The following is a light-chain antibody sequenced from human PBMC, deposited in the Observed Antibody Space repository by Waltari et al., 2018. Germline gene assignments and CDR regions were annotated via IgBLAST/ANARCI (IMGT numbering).Light chain of an antibody. Sequence: VISMTQSPSFLSASRGDRVTISCRVSQGISTSLAWYQQKPGKAPDLLIHAASTLQTGVSSRFRGSGPGTDFTLTISGLQSEDVATYYCQQYYTFPYTFGQGTKLEIK. V-gene: IGKV1D-8*01. CDR3: QQYYTFPYT. CDR1: QGISTS. CDR2: AAS. J-gene: IGKJ2*01.